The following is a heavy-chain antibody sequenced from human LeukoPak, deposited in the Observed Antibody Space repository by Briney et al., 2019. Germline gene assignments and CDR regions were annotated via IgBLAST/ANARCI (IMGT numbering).Heavy chain of an antibody. CDR1: GFTFSSYG. CDR3: AKAHPPRAPVGIMGY. J-gene: IGHJ4*02. V-gene: IGHV3-30*18. Sequence: GGSLRLSCAASGFTFSSYGMHWVRQAPGKGLEWVAVISYDGSNKYYADSVKGRFTISRDNSKNTLYLQMNSLRAEDTAVYYCAKAHPPRAPVGIMGYWGQGTLVTVSS. CDR2: ISYDGSNK. D-gene: IGHD3-3*01.